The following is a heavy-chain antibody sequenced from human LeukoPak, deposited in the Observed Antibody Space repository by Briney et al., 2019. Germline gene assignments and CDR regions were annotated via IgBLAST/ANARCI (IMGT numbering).Heavy chain of an antibody. V-gene: IGHV4-61*02. CDR2: SHNSGST. CDR1: GGSISRGSYY. Sequence: SQTLSLTCIVSGGSISRGSYYWNWIRQPAGKGLEWMGRSHNSGSTNYNPSLKSRVTISVDTSKNQFSLKLSSVTAADTAVYYCARGLGLAVAGIDYWGQGTLVTVSP. J-gene: IGHJ4*02. CDR3: ARGLGLAVAGIDY. D-gene: IGHD6-19*01.